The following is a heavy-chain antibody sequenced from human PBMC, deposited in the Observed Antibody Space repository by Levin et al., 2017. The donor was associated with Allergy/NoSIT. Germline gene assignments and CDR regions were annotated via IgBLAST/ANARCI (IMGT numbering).Heavy chain of an antibody. CDR2: IYPGDSDT. Sequence: GESLKISCKGSGYSFTSYWIGWVRQMPGKGLEWMGIIYPGDSDTRYSPSFQGQVTISADKSISTAYLQWSSLKASDTAMYYCARGRVGIDYYYYGMDVWGQGTTVTVSS. CDR3: ARGRVGIDYYYYGMDV. J-gene: IGHJ6*02. V-gene: IGHV5-51*01. CDR1: GYSFTSYW. D-gene: IGHD1-26*01.